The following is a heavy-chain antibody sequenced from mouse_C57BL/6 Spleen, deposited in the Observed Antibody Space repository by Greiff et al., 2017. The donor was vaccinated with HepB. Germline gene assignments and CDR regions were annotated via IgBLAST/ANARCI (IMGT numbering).Heavy chain of an antibody. CDR2: INPSSGYT. D-gene: IGHD1-1*01. CDR1: GYTFTSYW. Sequence: VQLQQSGAELAKPGASVKLSCKASGYTFTSYWMHWVKQRPGQGLEWIGYINPSSGYTKYNQKFKDKAPLTADKSSSTAYMQLSSLTYEDSAVYYCARGDYFVYFDYWGQGTTLTVSS. J-gene: IGHJ2*01. CDR3: ARGDYFVYFDY. V-gene: IGHV1-7*01.